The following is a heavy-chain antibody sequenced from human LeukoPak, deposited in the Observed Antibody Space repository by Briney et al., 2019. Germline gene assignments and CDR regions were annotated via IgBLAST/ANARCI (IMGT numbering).Heavy chain of an antibody. CDR3: AREGRDHSRIFFDY. CDR2: IKQDGSEK. Sequence: GGSLRLSCAASGFTFSSYWMSWVRQAPGKGLEWVANIKQDGSEKYYVDSVKGRFTISRDNAKNSLYLQMNSLRAEDTAVYYCAREGRDHSRIFFDYWGQGTLVTVSS. J-gene: IGHJ4*02. V-gene: IGHV3-7*01. CDR1: GFTFSSYW. D-gene: IGHD2-15*01.